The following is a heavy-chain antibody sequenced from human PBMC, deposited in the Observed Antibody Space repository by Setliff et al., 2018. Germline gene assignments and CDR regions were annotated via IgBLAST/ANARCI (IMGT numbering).Heavy chain of an antibody. CDR2: TIPMFGTT. D-gene: IGHD5-18*01. J-gene: IGHJ6*03. Sequence: ASVKVSCKTSAYSFSGYYIHWVRQAPGQGLEWMGGTIPMFGTTNYAQKFQGRVTIITDESTTTAYMELSSLGSEDTAVYYCVREGVDTRSSTDYRYYMDVWGKGTTVTVSS. CDR3: VREGVDTRSSTDYRYYMDV. CDR1: AYSFSGYY. V-gene: IGHV1-69*05.